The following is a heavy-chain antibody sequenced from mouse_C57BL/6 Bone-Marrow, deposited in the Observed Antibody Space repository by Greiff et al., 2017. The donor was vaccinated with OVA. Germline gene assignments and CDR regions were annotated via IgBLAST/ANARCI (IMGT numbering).Heavy chain of an antibody. J-gene: IGHJ1*03. CDR2: IYWDDDK. V-gene: IGHV8-12*01. Sequence: QVTLKESGPGILQSSQTLSLTCSFSGFSLSTSGMGVSWIRQPSGKGLEWLAHIYWDDDKRYNPSLKSRLTISKDTSRNQVFLKITSVDTADTATYYCARIITTTGYFDVWGTGTTVTVSS. CDR1: GFSLSTSGMG. CDR3: ARIITTTGYFDV. D-gene: IGHD1-1*01.